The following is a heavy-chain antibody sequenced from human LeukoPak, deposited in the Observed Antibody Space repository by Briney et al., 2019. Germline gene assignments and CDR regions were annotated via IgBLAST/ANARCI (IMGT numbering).Heavy chain of an antibody. D-gene: IGHD2-2*01. CDR2: IYYSGST. V-gene: IGHV4-59*08. CDR3: ASIGYCSSTSCYARDY. J-gene: IGHJ4*02. Sequence: SETLSLTCTVSGGSISSYYWSWIRQPPGKGLEWIGSIYYSGSTNYNPSLKSRVTISVDTSKNQFSLKLSSVTAADTAVYYCASIGYCSSTSCYARDYWGQGTLVTVSS. CDR1: GGSISSYY.